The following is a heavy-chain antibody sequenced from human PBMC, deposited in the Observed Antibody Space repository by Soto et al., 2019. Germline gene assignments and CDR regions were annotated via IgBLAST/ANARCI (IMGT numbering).Heavy chain of an antibody. CDR1: GYTFTSYG. D-gene: IGHD3-3*01. Sequence: ASVKISCKASGYTFTSYGISWVRQAPGQGLEWMGWISAYNGNTNYAQKLQGRVTMTTDTSTSTAYMELRSLRADDTAVYYCERVFAITIVGVVISYNGMNGWGKGHTVTVSS. CDR3: ERVFAITIVGVVISYNGMNG. CDR2: ISAYNGNT. J-gene: IGHJ6*04. V-gene: IGHV1-18*01.